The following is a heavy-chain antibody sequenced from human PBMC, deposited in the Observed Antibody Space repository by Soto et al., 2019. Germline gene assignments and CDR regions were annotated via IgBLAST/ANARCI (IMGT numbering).Heavy chain of an antibody. CDR1: GFTFSSYG. V-gene: IGHV3-33*01. CDR2: IWYDGSNK. CDR3: ARDESTYYYYGMDV. J-gene: IGHJ6*02. Sequence: GSLRLSCAASGFTFSSYGMHWVRQAPGKGLEWVAVIWYDGSNKYYADSVKGRFTISRDNSKNTLYLKMNSLRAEDTAVYYCARDESTYYYYGMDVWGQGTTVTVSS.